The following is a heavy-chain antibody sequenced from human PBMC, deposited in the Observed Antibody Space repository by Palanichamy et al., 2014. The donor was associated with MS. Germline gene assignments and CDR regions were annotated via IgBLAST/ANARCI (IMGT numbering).Heavy chain of an antibody. J-gene: IGHJ3*02. D-gene: IGHD3-22*01. V-gene: IGHV4-59*01. CDR2: MHHSGGA. Sequence: QVQLQESGPGLVKPSETLSLTCTVSGGSIITNYWSWIRQPPGKGLEWVGYMHHSGGANSNPSLKSRVTTSVDTSKNQVSLRLYSVTTADTAVYFCARDSYDSGGHFFDAFDMWGPGTMVTVSS. CDR1: GGSIITNY. CDR3: ARDSYDSGGHFFDAFDM.